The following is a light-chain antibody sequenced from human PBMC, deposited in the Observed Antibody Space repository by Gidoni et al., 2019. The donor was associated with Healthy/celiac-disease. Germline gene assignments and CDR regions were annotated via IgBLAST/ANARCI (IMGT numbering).Light chain of an antibody. CDR2: EVS. V-gene: IGLV2-14*01. Sequence: QSALTQPASVSGSPGQSITISCTGISSDVGGYNYVSWYQQHPGKAPKLMIYEVSNRPPGVSNRFSGSKSGNTASLTISGLQAEDEADYYCSSYTSSSTSVVFGGGTKLTVL. CDR1: SSDVGGYNY. J-gene: IGLJ2*01. CDR3: SSYTSSSTSVV.